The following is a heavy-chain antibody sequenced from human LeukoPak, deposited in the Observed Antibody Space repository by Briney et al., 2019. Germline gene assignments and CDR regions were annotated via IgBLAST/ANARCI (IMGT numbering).Heavy chain of an antibody. D-gene: IGHD3-10*02. J-gene: IGHJ6*04. CDR3: AELGITMIGGV. CDR1: GFTFRSYE. CDR2: ISDSGNTI. Sequence: GGSLRLSCAASGFTFRSYEMNWVRQAPGKGLEWVSYISDSGNTIYHADSVKGRFTISRDNAKNSLYLQMNSLRAEDTAVYYCAELGITMIGGVWGKGTTVTISS. V-gene: IGHV3-48*03.